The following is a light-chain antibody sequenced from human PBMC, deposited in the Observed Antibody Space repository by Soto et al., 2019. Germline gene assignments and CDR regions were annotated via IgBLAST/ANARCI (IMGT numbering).Light chain of an antibody. CDR1: QDISVY. CDR2: SAS. CDR3: QKLNTAPLT. V-gene: IGKV1-27*01. Sequence: DIQMTQSPSSLSASVGDRVTITCRASQDISVYLAWYQQKQGKVPNLLIYSASTLQSGGLSRFSGSGSGTDFTLTISSLQPEDVATYYCQKLNTAPLTFGQGTRLEIK. J-gene: IGKJ5*01.